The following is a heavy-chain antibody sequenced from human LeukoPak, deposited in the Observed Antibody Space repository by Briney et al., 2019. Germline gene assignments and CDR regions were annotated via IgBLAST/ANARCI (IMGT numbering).Heavy chain of an antibody. V-gene: IGHV1-18*01. J-gene: IGHJ4*02. CDR1: GYTFTGYG. CDR2: ISAYNGNT. CDR3: ARDCVFYGDAYHFDY. Sequence: ASVKVSCKASGYTFTGYGISWVRQAPGQGLEWMGWISAYNGNTNYAQKLQGRVTMTTDTSTSTAYMELRSLRSDDTAVYYCARDCVFYGDAYHFDYWGQGTLVTVSS. D-gene: IGHD4-17*01.